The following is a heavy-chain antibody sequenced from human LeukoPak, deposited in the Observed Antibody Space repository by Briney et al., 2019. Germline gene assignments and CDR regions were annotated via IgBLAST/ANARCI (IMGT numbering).Heavy chain of an antibody. CDR3: ARGGSYYRWFDP. D-gene: IGHD1-26*01. CDR1: GASISSSY. CDR2: IYYSGST. J-gene: IGHJ5*02. Sequence: SETLSLTCTVSGASISSSYWSWIRQPPGKGLEWIGYIYYSGSTNYNPSLKSRVTISVDTSKNQFSLKLSSVTAADTAVYYCARGGSYYRWFDPWGQGTLVTVSS. V-gene: IGHV4-59*01.